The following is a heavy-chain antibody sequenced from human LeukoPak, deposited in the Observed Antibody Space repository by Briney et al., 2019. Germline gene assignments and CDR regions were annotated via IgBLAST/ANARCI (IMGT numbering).Heavy chain of an antibody. J-gene: IGHJ4*02. Sequence: QTGGSLRLSCAASGFIVSSNYMSWVCQAPGRGLEWVSVFYSGASTYYADSVKGRFTISRDNSKNTLYLQMNSLRAEDTAVYYCARGDGEYWGQGTLVTVSS. CDR1: GFIVSSNY. CDR3: ARGDGEY. CDR2: FYSGAST. V-gene: IGHV3-53*01.